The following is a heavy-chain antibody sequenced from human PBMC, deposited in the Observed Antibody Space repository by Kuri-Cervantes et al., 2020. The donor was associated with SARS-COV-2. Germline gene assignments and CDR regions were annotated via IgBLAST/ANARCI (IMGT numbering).Heavy chain of an antibody. CDR2: ISSGRRSI. J-gene: IGHJ4*02. CDR3: VRGIVGPGYGITGSYLDS. D-gene: IGHD1-20*01. CDR1: GFIFSNYA. V-gene: IGHV3-48*01. Sequence: ETLSLTCAASGFIFSNYAMNWVRQSPGKGLEWVSYISSGRRSIYYTDAVKGRFTISRDNGKNSLFLQMNSLRAEDTAVYYCVRGIVGPGYGITGSYLDSWGQGVLVTVSS.